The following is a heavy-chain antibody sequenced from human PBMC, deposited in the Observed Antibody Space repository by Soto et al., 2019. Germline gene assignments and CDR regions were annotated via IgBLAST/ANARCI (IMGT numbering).Heavy chain of an antibody. J-gene: IGHJ6*02. CDR1: GYTFTGFW. V-gene: IGHV1-2*02. D-gene: IGHD2-15*01. CDR2: INPKSGVT. Sequence: QVQLVQSGAEVEKPGASVKVSCEASGYTFTGFWIHWVRQAPGQGLEWMGWINPKSGVTNYAQKLQGRVTMTRDTSISTVYMALSSLQPDDTAVYYCSKGLWTVGQCSGGTCYDGMDVWGQGTTVTVSS. CDR3: SKGLWTVGQCSGGTCYDGMDV.